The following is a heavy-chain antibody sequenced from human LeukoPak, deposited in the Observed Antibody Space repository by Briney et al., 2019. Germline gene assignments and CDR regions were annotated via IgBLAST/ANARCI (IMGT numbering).Heavy chain of an antibody. CDR2: IYTSGST. J-gene: IGHJ4*02. CDR1: GGSISSYY. CDR3: ARAVGYCSGGSCYSYYFDY. D-gene: IGHD2-15*01. Sequence: SETLSLTCTVSGGSISSYYWSWIRQPAGKGLEWIGRIYTSGSTNYNPSLKSRVTMSVDTSKNQFSLKLSSVTAADTAVYYCARAVGYCSGGSCYSYYFDYWGQGTLVTVSS. V-gene: IGHV4-4*07.